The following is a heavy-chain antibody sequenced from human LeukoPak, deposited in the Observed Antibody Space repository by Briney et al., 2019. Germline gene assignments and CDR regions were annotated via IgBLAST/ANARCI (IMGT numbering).Heavy chain of an antibody. CDR3: TTAPHYYDRSGYH. CDR1: GFTFSSYA. V-gene: IGHV3-15*01. J-gene: IGHJ4*02. CDR2: IKSKTDAGTT. D-gene: IGHD3-22*01. Sequence: GGSLRLSCAASGFTFSSYAMYWVRQAPGKGLEWVGRIKSKTDAGTTDYAAPVKGRFTVSRDDAQNTVYLQMNSLKTEDTAVYYCTTAPHYYDRSGYHWGQGTLVIVSS.